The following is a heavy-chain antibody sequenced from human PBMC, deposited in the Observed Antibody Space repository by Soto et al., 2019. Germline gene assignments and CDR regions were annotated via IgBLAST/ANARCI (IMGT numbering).Heavy chain of an antibody. CDR3: GRVMIGTSRHTDSDY. J-gene: IGHJ4*02. D-gene: IGHD2-2*01. V-gene: IGHV4-39*01. CDR2: IDYNGVT. CDR1: GASISSRNYY. Sequence: SETLSLTCSVSGASISSRNYYWGWIRQTPGKGLEWIGNIDYNGVTYYNPSLKSRVTVSKDTSKNQFSLKVASVTAADTAIYYCGRVMIGTSRHTDSDYWGQGTQVTVSS.